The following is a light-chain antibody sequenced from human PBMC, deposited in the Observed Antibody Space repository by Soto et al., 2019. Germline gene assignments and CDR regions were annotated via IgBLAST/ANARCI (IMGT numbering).Light chain of an antibody. CDR1: SSDVGSYNL. J-gene: IGLJ2*01. Sequence: QSALTQPASVSGSPGQSITISCTGTSSDVGSYNLVSWYQQHPGKAPKLMIYEGSKRRSGVSNRFSGSKAGNTASLTISGLQADDEADDYCCSDAGSSTFHVGVGAGTKLTVL. CDR2: EGS. CDR3: CSDAGSSTFHVG. V-gene: IGLV2-23*03.